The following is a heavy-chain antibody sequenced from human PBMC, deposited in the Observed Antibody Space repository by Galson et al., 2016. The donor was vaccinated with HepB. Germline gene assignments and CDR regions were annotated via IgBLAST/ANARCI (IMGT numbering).Heavy chain of an antibody. CDR2: LSRDGADK. V-gene: IGHV3-23*01. CDR3: TNDVGLVMFGL. J-gene: IGHJ4*02. CDR1: GFSCSDSA. Sequence: SLRLSCAVSGFSCSDSAMSWVRQGPGKRLAWVLTLSRDGADKHYLDSVKGRFTVSRDNSKNTLDLQMNSLRAEDTAVYYCTNDVGLVMFGLWGRGTLVTVSS. D-gene: IGHD2/OR15-2a*01.